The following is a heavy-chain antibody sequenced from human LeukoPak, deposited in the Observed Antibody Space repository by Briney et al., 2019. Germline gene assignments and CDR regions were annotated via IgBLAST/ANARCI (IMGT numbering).Heavy chain of an antibody. J-gene: IGHJ4*02. D-gene: IGHD6-13*01. V-gene: IGHV1-69*04. CDR2: IIPILGIA. CDR3: AREQLTSSSWYVGVEFFDY. CDR1: GGTFSSYA. Sequence: SVKVSCKASGGTFSSYAISWVRQAPGQGLEWMGRIIPILGIANYAQKFQGRVTITADKSTSTAYMELSSLRSEDTAVYYCAREQLTSSSWYVGVEFFDYWGQGTLVTVSS.